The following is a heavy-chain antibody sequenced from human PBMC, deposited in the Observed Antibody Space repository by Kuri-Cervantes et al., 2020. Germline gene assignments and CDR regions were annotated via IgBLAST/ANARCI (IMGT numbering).Heavy chain of an antibody. D-gene: IGHD4-17*01. Sequence: GSLRLSCAVYGESFSDYYWTWIRQPPGKGLEWIGYIYYSGSTYYNPSLKSRVTISVDTSKNQFSLKLSSVTAADTAVYYCAREGDYGDYYMDVWGKGTTVTVSS. CDR3: AREGDYGDYYMDV. CDR1: GESFSDYY. CDR2: IYYSGST. V-gene: IGHV4-34*01. J-gene: IGHJ6*03.